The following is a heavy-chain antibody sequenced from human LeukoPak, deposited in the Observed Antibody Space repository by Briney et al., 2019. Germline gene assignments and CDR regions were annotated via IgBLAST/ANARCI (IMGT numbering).Heavy chain of an antibody. CDR2: INPNSGGT. J-gene: IGHJ3*02. D-gene: IGHD2-15*01. CDR1: GYTFTSYG. V-gene: IGHV1-2*02. Sequence: ASVKVSCKASGYTFTSYGIGWVRQAPGQGLEWMGWINPNSGGTNYAQKFQGRVTMTRDTSISTAYMELSRLRSDDTAVYYCARESLQDAFDIWGQGTMVTVSS. CDR3: ARESLQDAFDI.